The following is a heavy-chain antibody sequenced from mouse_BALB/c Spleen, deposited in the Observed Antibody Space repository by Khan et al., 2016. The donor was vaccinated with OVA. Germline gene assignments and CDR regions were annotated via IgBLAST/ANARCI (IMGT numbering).Heavy chain of an antibody. V-gene: IGHV3-2*02. D-gene: IGHD1-2*01. CDR1: GYSITSGYG. CDR2: ISYSGST. CDR3: ARTARIKY. Sequence: EVQLVESGPGLVKPSQSLSLTCTVTGYSITSGYGWNWIRQFPGNKLEWMGYISYSGSTNSNPSLKSRISITRDTSKKQFFLQLNSVTTKDTATYYCARTARIKYWGQGTTLTVSS. J-gene: IGHJ2*01.